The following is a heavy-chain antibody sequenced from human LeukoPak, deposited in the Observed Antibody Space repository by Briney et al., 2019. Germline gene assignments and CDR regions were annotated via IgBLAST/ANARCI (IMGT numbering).Heavy chain of an antibody. D-gene: IGHD6-6*01. Sequence: ASVKVSCKASGYTFTSYDINWVRQATGQGLEWMGWMNPNSGNTGYAQKFQGRVTITRNTSISTAYMELSSLRSEDTAVYYCARGSVVIFPYSSPYYSDYWGQGTLVTVSS. J-gene: IGHJ4*02. CDR1: GYTFTSYD. CDR2: MNPNSGNT. CDR3: ARGSVVIFPYSSPYYSDY. V-gene: IGHV1-8*03.